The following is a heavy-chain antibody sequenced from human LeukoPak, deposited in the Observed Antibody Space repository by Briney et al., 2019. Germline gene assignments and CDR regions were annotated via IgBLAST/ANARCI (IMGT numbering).Heavy chain of an antibody. CDR1: GFTFSNAW. Sequence: PGGSLRLSCAASGFTFSNAWMSWVRQAPGKGLEWVSYISSSGSTTYYADSVKGRFTISRDNAKNSLYLQMNSLRAEDTAVYYCAKDERYYQTIDYWGQGTLVTVSS. CDR3: AKDERYYQTIDY. CDR2: ISSSGSTT. D-gene: IGHD3-9*01. V-gene: IGHV3-11*01. J-gene: IGHJ4*02.